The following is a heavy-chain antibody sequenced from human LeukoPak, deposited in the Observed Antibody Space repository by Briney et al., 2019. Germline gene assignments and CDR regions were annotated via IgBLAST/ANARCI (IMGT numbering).Heavy chain of an antibody. D-gene: IGHD2-2*01. CDR3: AGYCSSTSCISYNY. V-gene: IGHV3-74*01. Sequence: GGSLRLSCAASGFTFSNYGMHWVRQAPGKGLVWVSRINSDGSSTSYADPVKGRFTISRDNAKNTLYLQMNSLRAEDTAVYYCAGYCSSTSCISYNYWGQGTLVTVSS. CDR1: GFTFSNYG. J-gene: IGHJ4*02. CDR2: INSDGSST.